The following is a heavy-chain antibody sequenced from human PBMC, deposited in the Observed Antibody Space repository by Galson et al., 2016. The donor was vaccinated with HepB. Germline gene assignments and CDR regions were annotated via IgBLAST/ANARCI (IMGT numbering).Heavy chain of an antibody. Sequence: SLRLSCAASGFTFRNYALSWVRRAPGKGLEWVSHIDGPTPNTHYADSVRGRFSIYRDNSRDTLYLQMDSLTAEDSAIYYCTTWLSHHFDYWGQGTRSPSPQ. D-gene: IGHD6-19*01. V-gene: IGHV3-23*01. CDR3: TTWLSHHFDY. J-gene: IGHJ4*02. CDR2: IDGPTPNT. CDR1: GFTFRNYA.